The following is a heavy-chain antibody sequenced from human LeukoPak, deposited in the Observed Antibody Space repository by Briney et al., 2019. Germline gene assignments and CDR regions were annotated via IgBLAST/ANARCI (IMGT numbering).Heavy chain of an antibody. Sequence: PGGSLRLSCAASGFTFSSYGMHWVRQAPGKGLEWVAFIRYDGSNKYYADSVKGRFTISRDNSKNTLYLQMNSLRAEDTAVYYCAKVEEWELLRSDYWGQGTLVTVSS. D-gene: IGHD1-26*01. CDR1: GFTFSSYG. CDR2: IRYDGSNK. V-gene: IGHV3-30*02. CDR3: AKVEEWELLRSDY. J-gene: IGHJ4*02.